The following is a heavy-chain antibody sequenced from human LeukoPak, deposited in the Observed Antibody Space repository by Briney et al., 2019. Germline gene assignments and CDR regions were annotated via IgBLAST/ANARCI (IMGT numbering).Heavy chain of an antibody. D-gene: IGHD2-2*01. Sequence: EGSLRLSCAASGFTFSSYWMSWVRQAPGKGLEWVANIKQDGSEKYYVDSVKGRFTISRDNAKNSLYLQVNSLRAEDTAVYYCARESIVVVSAATGEYYYYYMDVWGKGTTVTVSS. CDR3: ARESIVVVSAATGEYYYYYMDV. J-gene: IGHJ6*03. CDR1: GFTFSSYW. V-gene: IGHV3-7*01. CDR2: IKQDGSEK.